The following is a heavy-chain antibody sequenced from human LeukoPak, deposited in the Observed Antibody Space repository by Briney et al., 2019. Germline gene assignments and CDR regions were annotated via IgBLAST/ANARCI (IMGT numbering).Heavy chain of an antibody. Sequence: GGSQRLSCAASGFTFTRYAMTWVRQAPGKGLEWVSTISDTGGFTFYADSVKGRFTISRDNSKNTLYLQMNSLRADDTAVYYCANAPTGTYRFDYWGQGTLVTVSS. CDR3: ANAPTGTYRFDY. V-gene: IGHV3-23*01. CDR1: GFTFTRYA. CDR2: ISDTGGFT. D-gene: IGHD4-17*01. J-gene: IGHJ4*02.